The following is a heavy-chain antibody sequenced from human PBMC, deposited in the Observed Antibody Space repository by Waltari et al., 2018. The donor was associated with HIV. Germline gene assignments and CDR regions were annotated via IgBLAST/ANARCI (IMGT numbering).Heavy chain of an antibody. D-gene: IGHD3-22*01. CDR2: ISYDGSNK. CDR1: GFTFSRYS. V-gene: IGHV3-30-3*01. CDR3: ARVKAAIITRDGFDT. J-gene: IGHJ3*02. Sequence: QVQLVESGGGVVQPGKSLRLSCAASGFTFSRYSMNWVRQAPGKGLEWVAVISYDGSNKYNADSVKGRFTISRDNSKNTLYLQMNSLRAEDTAVYYCARVKAAIITRDGFDTWGQGTMVTVSS.